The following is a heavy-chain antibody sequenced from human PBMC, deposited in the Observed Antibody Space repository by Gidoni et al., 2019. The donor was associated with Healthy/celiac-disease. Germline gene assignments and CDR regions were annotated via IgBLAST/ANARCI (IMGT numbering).Heavy chain of an antibody. J-gene: IGHJ4*02. CDR3: ARGWWLRKPYYFDY. CDR2: IKHSGST. Sequence: QVQLQQWGAGLLKPSETLSLTCAVYGGSFSGYYWSWIRQPPGKGLEWIGEIKHSGSTNYNPSLKSRVTISVDTSKNQFSLKLSSVTAADTAVYYCARGWWLRKPYYFDYWGQGTLVTVSS. V-gene: IGHV4-34*01. D-gene: IGHD5-12*01. CDR1: GGSFSGYY.